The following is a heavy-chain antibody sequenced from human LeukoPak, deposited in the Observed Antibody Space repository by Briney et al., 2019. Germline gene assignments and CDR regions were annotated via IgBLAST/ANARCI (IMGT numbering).Heavy chain of an antibody. Sequence: GESLKISCKGSGYSFTSYWIGWVRQMPGKGLEWMGIIYPRDSDTRYSPSFQGQVTISADKSLSTAYLPWSSLKASDTAMYYCARRPISMVRGVPGWFDPWGQGTLVTVSS. CDR1: GYSFTSYW. V-gene: IGHV5-51*01. J-gene: IGHJ5*02. D-gene: IGHD3-10*01. CDR3: ARRPISMVRGVPGWFDP. CDR2: IYPRDSDT.